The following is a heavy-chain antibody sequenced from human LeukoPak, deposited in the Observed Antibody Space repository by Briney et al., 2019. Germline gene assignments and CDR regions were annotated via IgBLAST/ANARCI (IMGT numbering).Heavy chain of an antibody. D-gene: IGHD3-3*01. J-gene: IGHJ6*02. Sequence: ETLSLTCFESGGSIISNYWSWIRQSPGKGLGWIGYIYYRGSSDYKPSLKSRVTMLVDTSKNHISLKLLSVTAADTAVYYFARQNYDEVDYYYYGLDVWGQGTTVTVSS. V-gene: IGHV4-59*08. CDR1: GGSIISNY. CDR3: ARQNYDEVDYYYYGLDV. CDR2: IYYRGSS.